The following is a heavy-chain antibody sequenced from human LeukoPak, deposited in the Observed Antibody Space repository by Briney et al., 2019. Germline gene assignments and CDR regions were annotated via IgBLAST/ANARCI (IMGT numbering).Heavy chain of an antibody. Sequence: GGSLRLSCAASGFTFSSYAMNWVRQTPGKGLEWVSVISGSGGSTYHADSVKGRFTISRDNSKNTLYLQMNSLRAEDTAVYYCAKAYGGYESHYYYYGMDVWGQGTTVTVSS. CDR3: AKAYGGYESHYYYYGMDV. D-gene: IGHD5-12*01. CDR1: GFTFSSYA. V-gene: IGHV3-23*01. J-gene: IGHJ6*02. CDR2: ISGSGGST.